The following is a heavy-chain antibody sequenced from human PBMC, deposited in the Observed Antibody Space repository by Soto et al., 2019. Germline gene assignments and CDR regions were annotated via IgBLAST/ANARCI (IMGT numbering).Heavy chain of an antibody. CDR3: AKDDGSGLPWYFDV. J-gene: IGHJ2*01. CDR2: IDLTGGT. Sequence: EVQLLESGGGLEQPGGSLRLSCGASGFTFTNYAMTWVRQAPGKGLEWVAAIDLTGGTFYANSVKGRFTVSRDNSKNTMYLQMSSLRVEDTALYYCAKDDGSGLPWYFDVWGRGTLVTISS. V-gene: IGHV3-23*01. D-gene: IGHD6-19*01. CDR1: GFTFTNYA.